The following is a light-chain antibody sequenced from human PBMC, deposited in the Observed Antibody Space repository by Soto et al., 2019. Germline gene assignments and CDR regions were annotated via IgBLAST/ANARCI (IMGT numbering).Light chain of an antibody. V-gene: IGLV2-23*01. CDR3: CSYARSSTYV. J-gene: IGLJ1*01. CDR2: EGS. CDR1: SSDVGSYNL. Sequence: QSVLTQPASVSGSPGQSITISCTGTSSDVGSYNLVSWYQLHPGRAPKLMIYEGSKRPSGVSNRFSGSKSGNTASLTISGLQAEDEADYYCCSYARSSTYVFGTGTKVTV.